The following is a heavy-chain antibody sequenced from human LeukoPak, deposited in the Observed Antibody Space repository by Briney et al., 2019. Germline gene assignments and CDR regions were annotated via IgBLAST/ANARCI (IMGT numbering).Heavy chain of an antibody. Sequence: SVKVSCKTSGGTFSNCAISWVRQAPGQGLEWMGGIIPIFGTANYAQKFQGRVTITADESTSTVYMELRSLRSDDTAVYYCARTDDFWSGYYQSWGQGTLVTVSS. V-gene: IGHV1-69*01. CDR1: GGTFSNCA. D-gene: IGHD3-3*01. CDR2: IIPIFGTA. J-gene: IGHJ4*02. CDR3: ARTDDFWSGYYQS.